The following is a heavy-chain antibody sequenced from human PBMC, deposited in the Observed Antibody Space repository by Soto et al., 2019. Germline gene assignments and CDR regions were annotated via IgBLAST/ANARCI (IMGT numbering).Heavy chain of an antibody. Sequence: GGSLRLSCAASGFTFSSFAMNWVRQAPGKGLEWVAVISGNATSTYYADSVKGRFTISRDNSKNTMYLQMNSLRAEDTAVYYCAKKAGIISRYGLDVWGQGTTVTVSS. J-gene: IGHJ6*02. CDR1: GFTFSSFA. CDR2: ISGNATST. CDR3: AKKAGIISRYGLDV. V-gene: IGHV3-23*01.